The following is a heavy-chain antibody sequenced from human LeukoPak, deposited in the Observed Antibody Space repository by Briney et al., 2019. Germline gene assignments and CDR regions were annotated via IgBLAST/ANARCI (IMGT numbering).Heavy chain of an antibody. J-gene: IGHJ5*02. CDR1: GSTFSTYS. CDR3: AKGEVVSWFDP. D-gene: IGHD3-22*01. CDR2: ISGSGDTT. V-gene: IGHV3-23*01. Sequence: GGSLRLSCAASGSTFSTYSMTWVRQAPGEGLDWVSSISGSGDTTWDADSVKGRFTISRDNSKNTLYLQMNSLRAEDTAVYYCAKGEVVSWFDPWGQGTLVTVSS.